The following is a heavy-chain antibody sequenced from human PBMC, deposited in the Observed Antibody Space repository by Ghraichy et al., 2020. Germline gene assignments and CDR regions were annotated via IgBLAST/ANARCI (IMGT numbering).Heavy chain of an antibody. CDR2: ITTSSSTI. Sequence: GESLNISCAAFGFTFSSYRMNWVRQAPGKGLEWVSYITTSSSTIYYADSVKGRFTISRDNAKNSLYLQMNSLRDEDTAVYYCARDQGAINMWVQGTLVTVSS. CDR1: GFTFSSYR. J-gene: IGHJ4*02. D-gene: IGHD5-24*01. V-gene: IGHV3-48*02. CDR3: ARDQGAINM.